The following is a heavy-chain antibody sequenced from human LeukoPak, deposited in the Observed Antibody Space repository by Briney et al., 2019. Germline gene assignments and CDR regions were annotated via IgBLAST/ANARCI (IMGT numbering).Heavy chain of an antibody. CDR2: ISDSGGST. CDR1: GITLSNYG. J-gene: IGHJ4*02. D-gene: IGHD3-22*01. CDR3: AKRGVVIRVILVGFHKEAYYFDS. V-gene: IGHV3-23*01. Sequence: GGSLRLSCAVSGITLSNYGMSWVRQAPGKGLEWVVGISDSGGSTNYADSVKGRFTISRDNHKNTLYLQMNSLRAEDTAVYFCAKRGVVIRVILVGFHKEAYYFDSWGQGALVTVSS.